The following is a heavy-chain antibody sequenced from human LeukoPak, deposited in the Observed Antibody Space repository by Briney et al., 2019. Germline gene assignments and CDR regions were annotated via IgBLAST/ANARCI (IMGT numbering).Heavy chain of an antibody. CDR1: GFTFSSYA. V-gene: IGHV3-23*01. CDR3: ASSSIVVVPAATEYYFDY. D-gene: IGHD2-2*01. J-gene: IGHJ4*02. CDR2: ISGSGGST. Sequence: GGSLRLSCAASGFTFSSYAMSWVRQAPGKGLEWVSAISGSGGSTYYAGSVKGRFTISRDNSKNTLYLQMNSLRAEDTAVYYCASSSIVVVPAATEYYFDYWGQGTLVTVSS.